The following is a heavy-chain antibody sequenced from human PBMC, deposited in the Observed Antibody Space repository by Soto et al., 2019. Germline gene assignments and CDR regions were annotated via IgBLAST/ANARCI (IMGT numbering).Heavy chain of an antibody. CDR1: GGSISSSSYF. Sequence: QLQLQESAPGLVKPSETLSLTCTVSGGSISSSSYFWGWIRQLPGKGLEWIGSIYYSGSTYYNPSLKSRVAVSVDAAKNHFSLKLRSVTAADTAVYYCARHPSNFWFDPWGQGTLVTVSS. D-gene: IGHD4-4*01. V-gene: IGHV4-39*01. CDR3: ARHPSNFWFDP. CDR2: IYYSGST. J-gene: IGHJ5*02.